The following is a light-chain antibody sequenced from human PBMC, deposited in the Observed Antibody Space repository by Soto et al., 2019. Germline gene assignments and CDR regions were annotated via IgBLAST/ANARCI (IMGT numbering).Light chain of an antibody. Sequence: QSALTQPSSVSGSPGQSITISCTGTSGDVCGYNYVSWYQLDPGKSPKLIIYEVNNRPSGVSNRFSGSKSGNTAALTISGLQADDEADYYCTSYTSSGPWVFGGGTKLTVL. CDR1: SGDVCGYNY. CDR3: TSYTSSGPWV. CDR2: EVN. J-gene: IGLJ3*02. V-gene: IGLV2-14*01.